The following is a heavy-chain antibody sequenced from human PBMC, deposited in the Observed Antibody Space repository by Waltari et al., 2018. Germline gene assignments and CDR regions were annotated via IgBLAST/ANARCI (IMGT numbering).Heavy chain of an antibody. CDR3: ARDAGTMVQGVIINYFDY. V-gene: IGHV1-18*01. J-gene: IGHJ4*02. CDR2: ISAYNGNT. Sequence: QVQLVQSGAEVKKPGASVKFSCKASGYTFTSYGISWVRQAPGQGLEWMGWISAYNGNTNDAQKLQGRVTMTTDTSTSTAYMELRSLRSDDTAVYYCARDAGTMVQGVIINYFDYWGQGTLVTVSS. D-gene: IGHD3-10*01. CDR1: GYTFTSYG.